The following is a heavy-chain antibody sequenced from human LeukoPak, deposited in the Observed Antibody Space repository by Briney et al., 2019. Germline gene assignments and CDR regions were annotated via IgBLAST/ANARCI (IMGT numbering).Heavy chain of an antibody. CDR2: INHSGST. J-gene: IGHJ4*02. D-gene: IGHD6-13*01. CDR1: GGSFSGYY. V-gene: IGHV4-34*01. CDR3: ARGGASYSSSWYGRGNYFDY. Sequence: SETLSLTCAVYGGSFSGYYWSWIRQPPGKGLEWIGEINHSGSTNYNPSLKSRVTISVDTSKNQFSLKLSSVTAADTAVYYCARGGASYSSSWYGRGNYFDYWGQGTLVTVSS.